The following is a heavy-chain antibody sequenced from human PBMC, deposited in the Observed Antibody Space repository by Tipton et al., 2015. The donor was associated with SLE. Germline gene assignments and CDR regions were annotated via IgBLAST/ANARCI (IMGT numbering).Heavy chain of an antibody. V-gene: IGHV3-33*08. J-gene: IGHJ3*02. Sequence: QLVQSGGGVVQPGRSLRLSCAASGFTFSSYGMHWVRQAPGKGLEWVAVIWYDGSNKYYADSVKGRFTISRDNSKNTLYLQMNSLRAEDTAVCYCAARILPERRAFDIWAQGTMVTVSS. CDR2: IWYDGSNK. CDR3: AARILPERRAFDI. CDR1: GFTFSSYG. D-gene: IGHD2-15*01.